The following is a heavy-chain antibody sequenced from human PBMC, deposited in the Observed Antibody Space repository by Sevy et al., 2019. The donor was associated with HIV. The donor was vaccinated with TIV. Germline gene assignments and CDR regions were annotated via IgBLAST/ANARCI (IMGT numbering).Heavy chain of an antibody. Sequence: SETLSLTCAVYVGSFSGYYWSWIRQPPGKGLEWIGEINHSGSTNYNPSLKSRVTISVATSKNQFSLKLSSVTAAAPAVYYCAGRALYCSSTSCYPGDNWFDPWGQGTLVTVSS. CDR2: INHSGST. CDR3: AGRALYCSSTSCYPGDNWFDP. V-gene: IGHV4-34*01. D-gene: IGHD2-2*01. J-gene: IGHJ5*02. CDR1: VGSFSGYY.